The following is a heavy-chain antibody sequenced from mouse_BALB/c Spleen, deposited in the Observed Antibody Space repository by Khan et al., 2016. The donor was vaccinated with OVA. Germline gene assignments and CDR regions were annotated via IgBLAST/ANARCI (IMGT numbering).Heavy chain of an antibody. CDR2: ISYSGNT. CDR1: GYSITSDYA. Sequence: VQLQQSGPGLVKPSQSLSLICTVTGYSITSDYAWNWIRQFPGNKLEWMGFISYSGNTKNNPSLKSRISITRDTSKNQFFLQLNSVTTEDTATYYCARVYGGDFDYWGQGTTLTVSS. D-gene: IGHD1-1*01. V-gene: IGHV3-2*02. J-gene: IGHJ2*01. CDR3: ARVYGGDFDY.